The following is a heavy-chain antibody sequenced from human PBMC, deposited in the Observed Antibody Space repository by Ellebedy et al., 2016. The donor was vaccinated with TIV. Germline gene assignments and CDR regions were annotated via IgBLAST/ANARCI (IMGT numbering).Heavy chain of an antibody. Sequence: GESLKISCVASAFTASIDYLSWVRQAPGKGLEWVSTIYSGGDIYYADSVKDRFTVSRDSSKNTLYLQMNSLRDEDTAVYYCANYHDRTGYYRGGFGYWGHGTLLTVSS. CDR3: ANYHDRTGYYRGGFGY. V-gene: IGHV3-66*01. D-gene: IGHD3-22*01. CDR1: AFTASIDY. CDR2: IYSGGDI. J-gene: IGHJ1*01.